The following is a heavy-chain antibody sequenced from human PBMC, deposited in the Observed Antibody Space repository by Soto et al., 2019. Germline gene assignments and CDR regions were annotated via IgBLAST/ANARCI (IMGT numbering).Heavy chain of an antibody. CDR2: IYPGDSDT. D-gene: IGHD3-22*01. Sequence: PGESLKSSCKGSGYSFTSYWIGWVRQMPGKGLEWMGIIYPGDSDTRYSPSFQGQVTISADKPISTAYLQWSSLKASDTAMYYCARSPPYYDSSCSRCAHYYFAYWGQGTLVTVSS. CDR1: GYSFTSYW. CDR3: ARSPPYYDSSCSRCAHYYFAY. V-gene: IGHV5-51*01. J-gene: IGHJ4*02.